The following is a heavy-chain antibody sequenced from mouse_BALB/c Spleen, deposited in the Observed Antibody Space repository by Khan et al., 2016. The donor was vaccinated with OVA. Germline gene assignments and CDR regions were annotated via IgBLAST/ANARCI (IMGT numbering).Heavy chain of an antibody. V-gene: IGHV9-2-1*01. J-gene: IGHJ2*01. CDR1: GYTFTDYS. CDR2: INTETGEP. CDR3: ASGLKYGNFDY. Sequence: QIQLVQSGPELKKPGETVKISCKASGYTFTDYSMHWVKQAPGKGLKWMGWINTETGEPTYADDFKGRFAFSLETSASTAYLQINNLKNEDTATYFCASGLKYGNFDYWGQGTTLPVSS. D-gene: IGHD2-10*02.